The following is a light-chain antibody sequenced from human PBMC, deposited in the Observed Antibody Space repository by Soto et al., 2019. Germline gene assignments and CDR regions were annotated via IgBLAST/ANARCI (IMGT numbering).Light chain of an antibody. Sequence: DIPMTQSPSTLSASVGDRVTITCRASQSISSWLAWYQQKPGKAPKLLIYDASSLESGVPSRFSGSGSGTEFTLTISSLQPDDFATYYCQQYNNYPWTVGRGTKVEIK. CDR1: QSISSW. V-gene: IGKV1-5*01. CDR3: QQYNNYPWT. CDR2: DAS. J-gene: IGKJ1*01.